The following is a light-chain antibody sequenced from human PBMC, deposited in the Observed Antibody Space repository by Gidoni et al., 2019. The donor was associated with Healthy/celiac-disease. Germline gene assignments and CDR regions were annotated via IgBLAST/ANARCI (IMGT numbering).Light chain of an antibody. CDR3: QQYGSSPPYR. J-gene: IGKJ2*03. V-gene: IGKV3-20*01. CDR2: GAS. CDR1: QSVSSSY. Sequence: EIVLTQSPGTLSLSPGERATLSCRASQSVSSSYLAWYQQKPGQAPRLLIYGASSRATGIPDRFSGSGSGTDFTLTISRLEPEDFAVYYCQQYGSSPPYRFGQGTKLEIK.